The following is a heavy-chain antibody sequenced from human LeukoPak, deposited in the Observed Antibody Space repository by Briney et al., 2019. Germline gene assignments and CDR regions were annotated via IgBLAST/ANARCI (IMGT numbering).Heavy chain of an antibody. CDR1: GFTVSSNY. Sequence: GGSLRLSCAASGFTVSSNYITWVRQAPGEGLEWVSVLYSNYVTQYADSVKGRFTISRDNSQNTLYLQMNTLRPEDTAVYYCVKDSDSVARGYFDYWGQGTLVTVSS. CDR3: VKDSDSVARGYFDY. V-gene: IGHV3-66*03. J-gene: IGHJ4*02. D-gene: IGHD2-2*01. CDR2: LYSNYVT.